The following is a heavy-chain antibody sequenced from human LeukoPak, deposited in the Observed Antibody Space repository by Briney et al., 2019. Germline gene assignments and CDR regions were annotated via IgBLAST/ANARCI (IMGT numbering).Heavy chain of an antibody. D-gene: IGHD3-16*02. CDR2: ISAYNGNT. V-gene: IGHV1-18*01. Sequence: ASVTVSCKASGYTFTSYGISWVRQAPRQGREWMGWISAYNGNTNYAQKLHGRFTMTTDTSTSTAYMELRSLRSDDTAVYYCARARVIMITFGGVIVNWFDPWGQGTLVTVSS. CDR3: ARARVIMITFGGVIVNWFDP. CDR1: GYTFTSYG. J-gene: IGHJ5*02.